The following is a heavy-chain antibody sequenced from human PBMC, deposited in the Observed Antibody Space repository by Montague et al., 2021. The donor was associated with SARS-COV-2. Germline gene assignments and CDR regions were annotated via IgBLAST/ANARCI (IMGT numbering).Heavy chain of an antibody. J-gene: IGHJ3*02. CDR1: GGSFSGYY. Sequence: SETLSLTCAVYGGSFSGYYWSWIRQPPGKGLEWIGSIYHSGSTYYNPSLKSRVTISVDTSKNQFSLKLSSVTAADTAVYYCASPTYYYDSSGSDAFDIWGQGTMVTVSS. D-gene: IGHD3-22*01. CDR2: IYHSGST. CDR3: ASPTYYYDSSGSDAFDI. V-gene: IGHV4-34*01.